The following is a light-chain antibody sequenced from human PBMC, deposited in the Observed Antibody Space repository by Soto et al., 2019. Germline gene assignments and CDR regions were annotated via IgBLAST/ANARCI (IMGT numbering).Light chain of an antibody. J-gene: IGLJ1*01. CDR3: SSYTDRNSLV. V-gene: IGLV2-8*01. CDR2: EVS. CDR1: SSDIGGYDY. Sequence: QSALTQSPSASGSPGQSVTISCTGTSSDIGGYDYVSWYQQHPGKAPKVMIYEVSKRPSGVPDRFSGSKSVNTASLTVSALQAEDEADYYCSSYTDRNSLVFGTGTKLTVL.